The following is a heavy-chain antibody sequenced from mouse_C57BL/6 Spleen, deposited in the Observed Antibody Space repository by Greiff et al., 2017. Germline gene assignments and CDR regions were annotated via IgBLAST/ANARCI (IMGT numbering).Heavy chain of an antibody. V-gene: IGHV1-50*01. CDR1: GYTFTSYW. D-gene: IGHD3-2*02. CDR2: IDPSDSYT. Sequence: QVQLQQSGAELVKPGASVKLSCKASGYTFTSYWMQWVKQRPGQGLEWIGEIDPSDSYTNYNQKFKGKATLTVDTSSSTAYMQLSSLTSEDSAVYYCARSVDSSGHYAMDYWGQGTSVTVSS. CDR3: ARSVDSSGHYAMDY. J-gene: IGHJ4*01.